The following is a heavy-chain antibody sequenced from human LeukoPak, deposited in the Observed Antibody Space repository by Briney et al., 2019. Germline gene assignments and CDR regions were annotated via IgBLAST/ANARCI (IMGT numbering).Heavy chain of an antibody. CDR1: GYTFTSYA. V-gene: IGHV1-3*03. CDR2: INAGNGNT. J-gene: IGHJ4*02. D-gene: IGHD3-22*01. CDR3: ARDLGYYDSSGYYLDY. Sequence: GASVKVSCKASGYTFTSYAMHWVRQAPGQRLEWMGWINAGNGNTKYSQEFQGRVTITRDTSASTAYMELSSLRSEDMAVYYCARDLGYYDSSGYYLDYWGQGTLVTVSS.